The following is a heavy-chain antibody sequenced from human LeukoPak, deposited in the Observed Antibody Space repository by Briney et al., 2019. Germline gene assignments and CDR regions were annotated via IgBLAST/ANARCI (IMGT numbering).Heavy chain of an antibody. V-gene: IGHV3-21*01. Sequence: PGGSLRLSCAASGFTFSSYSMNWVRQAPGKGLEWVSSISSSSSYIYYADSVKGRFTISRDNAKNSLYLQMNSLRAEDTAVYYCARDSQRFLMAFDIWGQGTMVTVSS. CDR3: ARDSQRFLMAFDI. CDR2: ISSSSSYI. CDR1: GFTFSSYS. J-gene: IGHJ3*02. D-gene: IGHD3-3*01.